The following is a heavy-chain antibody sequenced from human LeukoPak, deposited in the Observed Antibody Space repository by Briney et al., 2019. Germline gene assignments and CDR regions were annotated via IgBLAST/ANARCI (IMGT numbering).Heavy chain of an antibody. CDR2: VKSDGTAT. V-gene: IGHV3-74*01. J-gene: IGHJ4*02. CDR3: VRKFATGD. Sequence: GGSLRLSCAASGFTFSSHLMHWVRQTQGTGLVWVSSVKSDGTATSYADSVKGRSTISRDNAKNTLYLQMNSLRVEDTAVYYCVRKFATGDWGQGTLVTVSS. D-gene: IGHD1-14*01. CDR1: GFTFSSHL.